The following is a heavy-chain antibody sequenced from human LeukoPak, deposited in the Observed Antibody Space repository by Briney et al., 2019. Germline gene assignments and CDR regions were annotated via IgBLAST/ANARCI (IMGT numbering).Heavy chain of an antibody. CDR2: ISYDGSNK. J-gene: IGHJ4*02. CDR1: GFTFSSYG. V-gene: IGHV3-30*18. Sequence: GGSLRLSCAASGFTFSSYGMHWVRQAPGKGLEWVAVISYDGSNKYYADSVKGRFTISRVNSKNTLYLQMNSLRAEDTAVYYCAKAPPKDPYYYDSSGYYYFDYWGQGTLVTVSS. D-gene: IGHD3-22*01. CDR3: AKAPPKDPYYYDSSGYYYFDY.